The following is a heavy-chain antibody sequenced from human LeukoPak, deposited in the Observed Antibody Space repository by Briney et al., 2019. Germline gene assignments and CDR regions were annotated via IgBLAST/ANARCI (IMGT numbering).Heavy chain of an antibody. CDR1: GFTFSSYA. D-gene: IGHD6-13*01. Sequence: AGGSLRLSCAASGFTFSSYAMNWVRQAPGKGLEWVSIISGSGDTTYYADSVKGRFTISRDNSKNTLYLQMNSLRAEDTAVYYCARARGSSRYYANFDYWGQGALVTVSS. CDR2: ISGSGDTT. CDR3: ARARGSSRYYANFDY. J-gene: IGHJ4*02. V-gene: IGHV3-23*01.